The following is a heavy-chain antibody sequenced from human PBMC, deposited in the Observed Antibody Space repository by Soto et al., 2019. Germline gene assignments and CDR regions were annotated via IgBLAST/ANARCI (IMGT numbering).Heavy chain of an antibody. CDR1: GDSVSSNSAA. V-gene: IGHV6-1*01. J-gene: IGHJ6*02. CDR2: TYYRSKWYN. Sequence: SQTLSLTCAISGDSVSSNSAAWNRIRQSPSRGLEWLGRTYYRSKWYNDYAVSVKSRITINPDTSKNQFSLQLNSVTPEDTAVYYCARVVYGGNWDYYGMDVWGQGTTVTVSS. D-gene: IGHD2-15*01. CDR3: ARVVYGGNWDYYGMDV.